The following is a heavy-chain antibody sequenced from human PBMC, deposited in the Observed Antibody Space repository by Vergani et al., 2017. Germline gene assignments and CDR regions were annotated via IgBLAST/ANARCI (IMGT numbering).Heavy chain of an antibody. CDR3: ARGRRGTWYFDL. CDR1: GGSFSGYY. V-gene: IGHV4-34*01. J-gene: IGHJ2*01. Sequence: QVQLQQWGAGLLKPSETLSLTCAVYGGSFSGYYWSWIRQPPGKGLEWIGEINHSGSTNYNPSLKSRVTISVDTSKNQFSLKLSPVTAADTAVYYCARGRRGTWYFDLWGRGTLVTVSS. CDR2: INHSGST.